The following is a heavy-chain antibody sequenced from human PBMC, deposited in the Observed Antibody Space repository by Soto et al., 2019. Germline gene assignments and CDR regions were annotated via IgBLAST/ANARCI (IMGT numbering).Heavy chain of an antibody. V-gene: IGHV1-69*02. J-gene: IGHJ6*02. D-gene: IGHD6-19*01. CDR3: ATAVAGTSYYYYGMDV. CDR2: IIPILGIA. Sequence: ASVKVSCKASGGTFSSYTISWVRQAPEQGLEWMGRIIPILGIANYAQKFQGRVTITADKSTSTAYMELSSLRSEDTAVYYCATAVAGTSYYYYGMDVWGQGTTVTVSS. CDR1: GGTFSSYT.